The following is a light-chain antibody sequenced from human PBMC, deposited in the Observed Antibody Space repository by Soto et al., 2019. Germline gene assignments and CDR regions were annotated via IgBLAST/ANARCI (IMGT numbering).Light chain of an antibody. J-gene: IGKJ1*01. CDR3: LQVNSFPRT. CDR1: QGIGVR. CDR2: SAS. Sequence: IQMTQSPSSLSASIGDRVTITCRASQGIGVRLAWFRQKPGKAPQYLIQSASTLQSGVPSRFSGSGSGTEFILTINSLQPEDVAIYYCLQVNSFPRTFGQGTKVDIK. V-gene: IGKV1-12*01.